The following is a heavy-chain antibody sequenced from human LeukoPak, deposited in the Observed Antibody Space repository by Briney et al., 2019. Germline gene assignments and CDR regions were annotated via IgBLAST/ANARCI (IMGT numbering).Heavy chain of an antibody. Sequence: ASVKVSCKTSGYTFTSYGISRVRQAPGQGLEWMGWISAYNGNTNYAQKLQGRVTMTTDTSTSTAYMELRSLRSDDTAVYYCARAQDPQYYDFWSGYSPYMDVWGKGTTVTVSS. V-gene: IGHV1-18*01. CDR3: ARAQDPQYYDFWSGYSPYMDV. D-gene: IGHD3-3*01. CDR1: GYTFTSYG. J-gene: IGHJ6*03. CDR2: ISAYNGNT.